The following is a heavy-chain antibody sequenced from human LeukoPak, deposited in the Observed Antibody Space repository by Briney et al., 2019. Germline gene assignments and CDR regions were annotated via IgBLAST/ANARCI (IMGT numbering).Heavy chain of an antibody. V-gene: IGHV4-59*01. D-gene: IGHD6-19*01. CDR3: ARDRRASSSGWFHDAFDI. J-gene: IGHJ3*02. Sequence: SETLSLTCTVSGGSMSSYYWSWIRQPPGKGLEWIGYIYYSGSTNYNPSLKSRVTISVDTSKNQFSLKLSSVTAADTAVYCCARDRRASSSGWFHDAFDIWGQGTMVTVSS. CDR1: GGSMSSYY. CDR2: IYYSGST.